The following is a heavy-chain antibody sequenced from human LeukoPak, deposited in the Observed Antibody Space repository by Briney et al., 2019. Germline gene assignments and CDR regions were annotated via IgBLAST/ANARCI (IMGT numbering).Heavy chain of an antibody. V-gene: IGHV3-7*01. D-gene: IGHD5-12*01. Sequence: PGGSLRLSCAASGFTFSSYWMSWVRQAPGKGLEWVANIKQDGSEKYYVDSVKGRFTISRDNAKNSLYLQMNSLRAEDTAVYYCARERGYSGYDRLGHYNWFDPWGQGTLVTVSS. J-gene: IGHJ5*02. CDR2: IKQDGSEK. CDR1: GFTFSSYW. CDR3: ARERGYSGYDRLGHYNWFDP.